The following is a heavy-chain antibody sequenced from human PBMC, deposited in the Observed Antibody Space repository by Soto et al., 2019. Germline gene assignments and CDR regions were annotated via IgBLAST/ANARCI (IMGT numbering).Heavy chain of an antibody. J-gene: IGHJ4*02. CDR1: GFTFSSYG. CDR2: IWYDGSNK. D-gene: IGHD6-19*01. CDR3: ARDRGYSSGWLGY. V-gene: IGHV3-33*01. Sequence: TGGSLRLSCAASGFTFSSYGMHWVRQAPGKGLEWVAVIWYDGSNKYYADSVKGRFTISRDNSKNTLYLQMNSLRAEDTAVYYCARDRGYSSGWLGYWGQGTLVTVSS.